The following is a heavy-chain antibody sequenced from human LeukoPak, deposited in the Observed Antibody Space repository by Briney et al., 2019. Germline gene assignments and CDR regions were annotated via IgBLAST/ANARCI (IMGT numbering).Heavy chain of an antibody. V-gene: IGHV4-59*08. CDR2: ISYSGNT. J-gene: IGHJ4*02. D-gene: IGHD1-14*01. CDR1: GDSVSSDY. Sequence: SGTLSLTCTVSGDSVSSDYRSWIRQPPGKGLEWIAYISYSGNTNYNPSLKSRVTISVDTSRNQVSLKLKSVTAADTAVFYCARHNPKSLGNFDYWGRGTLVSVSS. CDR3: ARHNPKSLGNFDY.